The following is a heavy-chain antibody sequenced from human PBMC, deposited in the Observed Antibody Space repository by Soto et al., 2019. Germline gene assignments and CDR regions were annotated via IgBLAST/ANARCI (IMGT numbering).Heavy chain of an antibody. CDR3: ARAYGSGSYGYGMDV. CDR2: INPSGGST. CDR1: GYTFTSYY. J-gene: IGHJ6*02. V-gene: IGHV1-46*01. Sequence: ASVKVSCKASGYTFTSYYMHWVRQAPGQGLEWMGIINPSGGSTSYAQKFQGRVTMTRDTSTSTVYMELSSLRSEDTAVYYCARAYGSGSYGYGMDVWGQGTRVTVSS. D-gene: IGHD3-10*01.